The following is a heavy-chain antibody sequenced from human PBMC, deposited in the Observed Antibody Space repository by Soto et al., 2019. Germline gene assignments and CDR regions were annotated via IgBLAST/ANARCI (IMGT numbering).Heavy chain of an antibody. Sequence: PSETLSLTCTVSGGSLDRYYWTWIRQSPGKGLEWIGYVSSTGSTNYNPSLKSRLTMSLDTSTNEVSLSLTSVTAADAAVYFCERFSPPRKSYDSNPGWFDPWGQGIMVTVSS. D-gene: IGHD3-22*01. CDR3: ERFSPPRKSYDSNPGWFDP. J-gene: IGHJ5*02. CDR2: VSSTGST. CDR1: GGSLDRYY. V-gene: IGHV4-59*01.